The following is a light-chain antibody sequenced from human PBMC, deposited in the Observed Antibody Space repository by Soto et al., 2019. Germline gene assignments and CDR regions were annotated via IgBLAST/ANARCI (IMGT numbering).Light chain of an antibody. Sequence: DIVMTQSPDSLAVSLGERATINCKSSQSVLHSSHNENYLVWYQQKPGQPPKLLIYWASTRESGVPDRFSGSGSGTELTLTISSVQAEDGAGDYCQQYYSTPYTFGQGTKLEIK. J-gene: IGKJ2*01. V-gene: IGKV4-1*01. CDR2: WAS. CDR1: QSVLHSSHNENY. CDR3: QQYYSTPYT.